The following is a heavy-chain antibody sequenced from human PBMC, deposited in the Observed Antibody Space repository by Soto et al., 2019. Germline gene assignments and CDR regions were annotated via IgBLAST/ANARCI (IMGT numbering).Heavy chain of an antibody. J-gene: IGHJ4*02. V-gene: IGHV3-23*01. CDR2: ISGIVVST. D-gene: IGHD3-22*01. Sequence: GGSLNLSWPPSGFTFSSYPRTWVRQAPGKGLDWFSAISGIVVSTDYADSVKGRFTISRDNSKNTLYLQMNSLRAEDTAVYYCAKDFLIGLYYYDSSGSPFDYWGQGTLVTVSS. CDR1: GFTFSSYP. CDR3: AKDFLIGLYYYDSSGSPFDY.